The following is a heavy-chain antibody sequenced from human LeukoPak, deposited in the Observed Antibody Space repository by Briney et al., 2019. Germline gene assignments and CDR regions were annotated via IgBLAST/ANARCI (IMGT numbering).Heavy chain of an antibody. CDR1: GGSFSGYY. D-gene: IGHD5-12*01. J-gene: IGHJ4*02. CDR3: ARGWWLRFHFDY. V-gene: IGHV4-34*01. Sequence: SETLSLTCAVYGGSFSGYYWSWIRQPPGKGLEWIGEINHSGSTNYNPSLKSRVTISVDTSKNQFPLKLSSVTAADTAVYYCARGWWLRFHFDYWGQGTLVTVSS. CDR2: INHSGST.